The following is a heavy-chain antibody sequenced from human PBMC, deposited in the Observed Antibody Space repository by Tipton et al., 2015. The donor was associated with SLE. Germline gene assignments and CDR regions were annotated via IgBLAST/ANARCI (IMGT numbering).Heavy chain of an antibody. CDR2: IPSSGST. V-gene: IGHV4-31*03. CDR3: ARVSVVADDY. J-gene: IGHJ4*02. D-gene: IGHD2-15*01. Sequence: TLSLTCTVSGGSISSRGYYWNWIRHHPGKGLEWIGYIPSSGSTYYNPSLESRVTISVDTSKNQLSLKLTSVTAADTAVYYCARVSVVADDYWGQGNLVTVSS. CDR1: GGSISSRGYY.